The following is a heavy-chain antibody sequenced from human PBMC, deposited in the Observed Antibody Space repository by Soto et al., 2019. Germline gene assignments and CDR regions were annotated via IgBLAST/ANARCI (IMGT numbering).Heavy chain of an antibody. CDR3: ASQPHWARPFES. D-gene: IGHD7-27*01. Sequence: EVRLVESGGGLVKPGGSLRLSCVGSGFLFRNYEMNWVRQAPGKGLEWLSHISTSGSHISDADSVKGRFTIARDNTKHTPYLQLNSLRAEDSAVYYCASQPHWARPFESWGTGTLVNVSS. CDR2: ISTSGSHI. J-gene: IGHJ4*02. CDR1: GFLFRNYE. V-gene: IGHV3-48*03.